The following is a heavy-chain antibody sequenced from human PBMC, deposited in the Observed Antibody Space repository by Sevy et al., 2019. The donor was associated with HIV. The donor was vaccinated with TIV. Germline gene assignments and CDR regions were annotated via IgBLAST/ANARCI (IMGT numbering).Heavy chain of an antibody. D-gene: IGHD3-22*01. CDR1: GYTFTSYG. J-gene: IGHJ6*02. Sequence: ASVKVSCKASGYTFTSYGISWVRQAPGQGLEWMGWISAYNGNTNYAQKLQGRVTMTTDTSTSTAYMELRSLRSDETAVYYCARGVVNCSDRPGRYGMNGWGQGSTVTV. CDR3: ARGVVNCSDRPGRYGMNG. V-gene: IGHV1-18*01. CDR2: ISAYNGNT.